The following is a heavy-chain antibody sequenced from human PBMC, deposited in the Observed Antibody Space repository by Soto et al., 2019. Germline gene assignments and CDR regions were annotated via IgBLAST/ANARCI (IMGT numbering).Heavy chain of an antibody. CDR1: GFTFSSYW. CDR3: ARVAY. CDR2: IKKDGSEK. J-gene: IGHJ4*02. Sequence: PGGSLRLSCEASGFTFSSYWMNWVRQAPGKGLEWVAIIKKDGSEKYYVDSVKGRFIISRDNAQNSLFLQMNTLRPEDSAIYYCARVAYWGPGTQVTVSS. V-gene: IGHV3-7*01.